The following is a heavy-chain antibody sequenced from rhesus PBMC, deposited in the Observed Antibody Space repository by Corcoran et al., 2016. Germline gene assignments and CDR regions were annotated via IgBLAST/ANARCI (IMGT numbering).Heavy chain of an antibody. CDR3: ASSRSGWSWSFDY. CDR2: ISVIGGRT. Sequence: QVQLQESGPGLVKPSETLSLTCAVSGGSISSNYWSWIRQPPGQGLEWIGRISVIGGRTDSHPSLKSRLTISTDTSKNQFSLKLSSVPAADTAVYYCASSRSGWSWSFDYWGQGVLVTVSS. V-gene: IGHV4-173*01. D-gene: IGHD6S26*01. J-gene: IGHJ4*01. CDR1: GGSISSNY.